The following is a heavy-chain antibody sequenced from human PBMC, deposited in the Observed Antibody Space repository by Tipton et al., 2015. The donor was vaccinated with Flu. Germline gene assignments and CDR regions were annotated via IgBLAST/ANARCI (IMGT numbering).Heavy chain of an antibody. Sequence: EVQLVQSGAEVKKPGESLKISCKGSGYSFTSYWIGWVRQMPGKGLEWMGIIYPGDSDTRYSPSFQGQVTISADKSISTAYLQWGSLKASDPAMYYWARLQIAAAGNQPLGWFGPWGQGTLVTVSS. CDR1: GYSFTSYW. CDR2: IYPGDSDT. CDR3: ARLQIAAAGNQPLGWFGP. D-gene: IGHD6-13*01. V-gene: IGHV5-51*01. J-gene: IGHJ5*02.